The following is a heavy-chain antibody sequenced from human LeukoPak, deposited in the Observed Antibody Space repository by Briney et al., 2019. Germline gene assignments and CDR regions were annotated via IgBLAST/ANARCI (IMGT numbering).Heavy chain of an antibody. D-gene: IGHD3-22*01. V-gene: IGHV4-30-2*01. CDR3: ARGVYYYDSSAPDAFDI. CDR2: IYHSGST. CDR1: GGSISSGGYS. J-gene: IGHJ3*02. Sequence: PSETLSLTCAVSGGSISSGGYSWSWIRQPPGKGLEWIGYIYHSGSTYYNPSLKSRVTISVDRSKNQFSLKLSSVTAADTAVYYCARGVYYYDSSAPDAFDIWGQGTMVTVSS.